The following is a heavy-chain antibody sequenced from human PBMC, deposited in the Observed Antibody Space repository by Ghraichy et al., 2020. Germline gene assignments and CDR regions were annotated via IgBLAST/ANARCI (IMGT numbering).Heavy chain of an antibody. D-gene: IGHD1-7*01. Sequence: ETLSLTCAASGFTFGGYSMNWVRQAPGKGLEWVSYISDSSDTKYYADSVNGRFSISRNNAKKSLYLQMNSLRDEDTAVYYCARLPYPTGTFDYWGQGTLVTVSS. CDR3: ARLPYPTGTFDY. CDR1: GFTFGGYS. CDR2: ISDSSDTK. V-gene: IGHV3-48*02. J-gene: IGHJ4*02.